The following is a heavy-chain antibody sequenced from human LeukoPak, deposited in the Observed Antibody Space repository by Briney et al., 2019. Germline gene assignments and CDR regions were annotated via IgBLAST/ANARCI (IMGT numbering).Heavy chain of an antibody. CDR2: IYPGDSDT. J-gene: IGHJ4*02. Sequence: GESLKISCKSSGYSYTSYWIGWVRQMPGKGLEWMGIIYPGDSDTRYSRSFQGQVTISADKSLRTAYSQWRSLKASDTGIYFCARLGGPHAPFDNWGQGTRVIVSS. D-gene: IGHD2-15*01. V-gene: IGHV5-51*01. CDR3: ARLGGPHAPFDN. CDR1: GYSYTSYW.